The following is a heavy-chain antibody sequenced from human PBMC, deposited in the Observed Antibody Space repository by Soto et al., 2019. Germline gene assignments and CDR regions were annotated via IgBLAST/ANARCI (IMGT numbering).Heavy chain of an antibody. CDR3: AREMTTVTTPPTQDY. CDR1: GYTFTSYG. D-gene: IGHD4-17*01. CDR2: ISAYNGNT. J-gene: IGHJ4*02. V-gene: IGHV1-18*04. Sequence: QVQLVQSGAEVKKPGASVKVSCKASGYTFTSYGISWVRQAPGQGLEWMGWISAYNGNTNYAQKLQGRVTMTTDTSTSTADMELRSLRSDDTAVYYCAREMTTVTTPPTQDYRGQGTLVTVSS.